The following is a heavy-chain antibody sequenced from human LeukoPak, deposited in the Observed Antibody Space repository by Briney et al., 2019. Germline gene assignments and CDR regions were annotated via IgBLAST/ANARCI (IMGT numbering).Heavy chain of an antibody. D-gene: IGHD3-10*01. CDR1: GGSFSGYY. CDR2: INHSGST. CDR3: ARYGSGSYYKGRIGDY. V-gene: IGHV4-34*01. J-gene: IGHJ4*02. Sequence: SETLSLTCAVYGGSFSGYYWSWIRQPPGKGLEWIGEINHSGSTNYNPSLKSRVTISVDTSKNQFSLKLSSMTAADTAVYYCARYGSGSYYKGRIGDYWGQGTLVTVSS.